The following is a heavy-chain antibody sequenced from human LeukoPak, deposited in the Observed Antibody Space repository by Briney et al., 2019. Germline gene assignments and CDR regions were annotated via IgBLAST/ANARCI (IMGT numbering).Heavy chain of an antibody. D-gene: IGHD2-2*01. Sequence: SVKVSCKASGGTFSSYAISWVRQAPGQGLEWMGGIIPIFGTANYAQKFQGRVTITADESTSTAYMELSSLRSEDTAVYYCARLPGYCSMTSCPSLDYYYYMAVLLKATTVPVSS. CDR3: ARLPGYCSMTSCPSLDYYYYMAV. V-gene: IGHV1-69*01. CDR1: GGTFSSYA. J-gene: IGHJ6*03. CDR2: IIPIFGTA.